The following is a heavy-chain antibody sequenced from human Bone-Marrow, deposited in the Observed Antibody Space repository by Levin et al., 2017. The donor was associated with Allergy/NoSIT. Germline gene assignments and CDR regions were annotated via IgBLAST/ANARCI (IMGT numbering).Heavy chain of an antibody. CDR2: IYYSGST. V-gene: IGHV4-39*01. J-gene: IGHJ4*02. CDR1: GGSISSSSYY. D-gene: IGHD3-10*01. CDR3: ARRYYGSEHPFDY. Sequence: SETLSLTCTVSGGSISSSSYYWGWIRQPPGKGLEWIGSIYYSGSTYYNPSLKSRVTISVDTSKNQFSLKLSSVTAADTAVYYCARRYYGSEHPFDYWGQGTLVTVSS.